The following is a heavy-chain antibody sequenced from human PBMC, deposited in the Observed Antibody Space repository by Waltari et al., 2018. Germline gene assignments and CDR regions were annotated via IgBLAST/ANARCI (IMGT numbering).Heavy chain of an antibody. Sequence: QVQLVESGGGVVQPGGSLRLSCAASGFSFSSYGMHWVRQAPGKGLEWVAVTSYDATKRNYADSVKGRFTISRDDSKNTLFLQMNSLRADDTAVYYCAKGLIYCSSNSCYYMDVWGQGTSVTVSS. CDR3: AKGLIYCSSNSCYYMDV. CDR2: TSYDATKR. J-gene: IGHJ6*03. CDR1: GFSFSSYG. D-gene: IGHD2-2*01. V-gene: IGHV3-30*18.